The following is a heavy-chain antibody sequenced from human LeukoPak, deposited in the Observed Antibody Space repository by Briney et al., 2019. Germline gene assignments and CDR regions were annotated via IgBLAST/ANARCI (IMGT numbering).Heavy chain of an antibody. CDR2: IYYSGST. V-gene: IGHV4-39*07. CDR1: GGSISSSSYY. D-gene: IGHD3-22*01. Sequence: SETLSLTCTVSGGSISSSSYYWGWIRQPPGKGLEWIGSIYYSGSTYYNPSLKSRVTISVDTSKNQFSLKLSSVTAADTAVYYCARNPTTYYYDSSGYSWFDPWGQGTLVTVSS. CDR3: ARNPTTYYYDSSGYSWFDP. J-gene: IGHJ5*02.